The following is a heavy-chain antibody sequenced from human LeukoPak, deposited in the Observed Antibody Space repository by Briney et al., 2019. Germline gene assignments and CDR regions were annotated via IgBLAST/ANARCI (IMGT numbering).Heavy chain of an antibody. CDR2: INRGGVT. D-gene: IGHD2-15*01. CDR1: GGSFSGYY. J-gene: IGHJ4*02. Sequence: SETSSLTCAVYGGSFSGYYWIWIRQPPGKGLEWIGEINRGGVTNYNPSLKSRVTISVDTSKNQFSLKLSSVTAADTAVYYCARGLSAIVHWGQGTLVTVSS. CDR3: ARGLSAIVH. V-gene: IGHV4-34*01.